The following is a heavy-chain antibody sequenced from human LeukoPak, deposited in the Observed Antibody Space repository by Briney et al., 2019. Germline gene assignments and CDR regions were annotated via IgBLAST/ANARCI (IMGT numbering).Heavy chain of an antibody. CDR1: GDSVSSNSAA. V-gene: IGHV6-1*01. CDR2: TYYRSKWYN. D-gene: IGHD3-16*01. J-gene: IGHJ4*02. Sequence: SQTLSLTCVISGDSVSSNSAAWSWIRQSPSRGLERLGRTYYRSKWYNEYALSVKSRITINPNTSKNQFSLQLNSVSPEDTAVYYCARDMGSYGHPFSFDCWGQGTLVTVSS. CDR3: ARDMGSYGHPFSFDC.